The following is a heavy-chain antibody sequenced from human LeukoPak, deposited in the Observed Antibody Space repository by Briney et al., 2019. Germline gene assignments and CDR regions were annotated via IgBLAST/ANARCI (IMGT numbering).Heavy chain of an antibody. Sequence: SETLSLTCTVSGVSISSYYWSWIRQPPGKGLEWIGYIYYSGSTNYNPSLKSRVTISVDTSKNQFSLKLSSVTTADTAVYYCAGFSGYDSYYFDYWGQGTLVTVSS. V-gene: IGHV4-59*08. CDR1: GVSISSYY. CDR2: IYYSGST. CDR3: AGFSGYDSYYFDY. J-gene: IGHJ4*02. D-gene: IGHD5-12*01.